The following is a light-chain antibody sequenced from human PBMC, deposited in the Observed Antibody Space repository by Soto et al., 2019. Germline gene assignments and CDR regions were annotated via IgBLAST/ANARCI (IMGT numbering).Light chain of an antibody. J-gene: IGKJ4*01. Sequence: EIVLTRSPGTLSLSPGERATLSCRASQSVRSNYLAWYQQKPGQAPRFLIYDASSRATGIPDRFSGSGSGTDFTLTISRLEPEDFAVYYCQQYGSSPLTFGGGTKV. CDR2: DAS. V-gene: IGKV3-20*01. CDR1: QSVRSNY. CDR3: QQYGSSPLT.